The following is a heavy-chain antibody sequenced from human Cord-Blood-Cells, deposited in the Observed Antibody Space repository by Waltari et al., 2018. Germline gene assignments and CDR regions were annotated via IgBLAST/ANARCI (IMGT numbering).Heavy chain of an antibody. CDR1: GYTLTELS. J-gene: IGHJ3*02. D-gene: IGHD5-12*01. CDR3: ATDSPVLVATFEAFDI. Sequence: QVQLVQSGAEVKKPGASVKVSCKVSGYTLTELSMHWVRQAPGKGLEWVGGLEPEDGETNYAPKFPGRVTMTEDTSTYTAYMELSSLRSEDTAVYYCATDSPVLVATFEAFDIWGQGTMVTVSS. CDR2: LEPEDGET. V-gene: IGHV1-24*01.